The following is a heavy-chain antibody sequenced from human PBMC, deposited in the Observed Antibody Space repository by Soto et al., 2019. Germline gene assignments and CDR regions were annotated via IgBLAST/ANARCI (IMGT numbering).Heavy chain of an antibody. Sequence: QVQLVESGGGGVQPGRSLRLSCAASGFTFSTYGMHWVRQAPGKGLEWVAVIWDDGSDKYYGDSLKGRFTISRDNSKNTVYLQMNTLRAEDTAVYYCARMVGHYYGMDVWGQGTTVTVSS. J-gene: IGHJ6*02. CDR2: IWDDGSDK. V-gene: IGHV3-33*01. CDR1: GFTFSTYG. CDR3: ARMVGHYYGMDV. D-gene: IGHD2-15*01.